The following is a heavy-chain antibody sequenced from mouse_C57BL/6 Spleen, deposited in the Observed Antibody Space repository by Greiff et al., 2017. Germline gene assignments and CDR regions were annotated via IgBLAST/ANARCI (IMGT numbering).Heavy chain of an antibody. CDR3: ARYPITTSYWYFDV. CDR1: GYTFTSYW. CDR2: IHPNSGST. V-gene: IGHV1-64*01. D-gene: IGHD1-1*01. J-gene: IGHJ1*03. Sequence: QVQLQQPGAELVKPGASVKLSCKASGYTFTSYWMHWVKQRPGQGLEWIGMIHPNSGSTNYNEKFKSKATLTVDKSSSTAYMQLSSLTSEDSAVYYCARYPITTSYWYFDVWGTGTTVTVSS.